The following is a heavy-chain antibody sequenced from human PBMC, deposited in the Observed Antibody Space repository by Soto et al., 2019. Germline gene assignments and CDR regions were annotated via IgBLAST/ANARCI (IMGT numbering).Heavy chain of an antibody. CDR3: ARDTGYTFGSLNY. CDR2: MNPSVGNT. Sequence: ASVKVSCKASGYTFTSYYMHWVRQAPGQRLEWMGWMNPSVGNTSYSQKFQGRITMTRDTSASTAYMELNSLKSEDTAIYYCARDTGYTFGSLNYWGPGTLVTVSS. D-gene: IGHD5-18*01. V-gene: IGHV1-2*02. J-gene: IGHJ4*02. CDR1: GYTFTSYY.